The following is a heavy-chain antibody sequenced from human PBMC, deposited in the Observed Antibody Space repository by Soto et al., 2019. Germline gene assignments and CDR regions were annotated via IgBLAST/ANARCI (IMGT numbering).Heavy chain of an antibody. CDR3: AKARITMVRGVTPQWFDP. Sequence: EVQLLESGGGLVQPGGSLRLSCAASGFTFSSYAMSWVRKAPGKGLEWVSAISGSGSSTYYADSVKGRFTISRDNSKNTLYLQMNSLRAEDTAVYYCAKARITMVRGVTPQWFDPWGQGTLVAVSS. V-gene: IGHV3-23*01. J-gene: IGHJ5*02. CDR1: GFTFSSYA. D-gene: IGHD3-10*01. CDR2: ISGSGSST.